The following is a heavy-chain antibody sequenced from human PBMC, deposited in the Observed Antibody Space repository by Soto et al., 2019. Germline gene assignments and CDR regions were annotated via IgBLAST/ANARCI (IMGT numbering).Heavy chain of an antibody. CDR3: AREVYCSGGSRGFCLGYYYGMDV. V-gene: IGHV3-48*01. J-gene: IGHJ6*02. CDR1: GFTFSSYS. Sequence: GGSLRLSCAASGFTFSSYSMNWVRQAPGKGLEWVSYISSSSSTIYYADSVKGRFTISRDNAKNSLYLQMNSLRAEDTAVYYCAREVYCSGGSRGFCLGYYYGMDVWGQGTTVTVSS. D-gene: IGHD2-15*01. CDR2: ISSSSSTI.